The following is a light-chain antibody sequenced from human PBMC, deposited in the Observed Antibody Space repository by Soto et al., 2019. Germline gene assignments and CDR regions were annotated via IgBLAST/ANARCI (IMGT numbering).Light chain of an antibody. V-gene: IGKV3-15*01. J-gene: IGKJ1*01. CDR1: QSVSSN. CDR3: QQYNNWPQT. Sequence: EIVMTQSPATLSVSPGERATLSCRASQSVSSNLAWYQQKPGQAPRLLICGASTRATGIPARFSGSGSGTEFTLTISILQSEDFAVYYCQQYNNWPQTFGQGTKVDIK. CDR2: GAS.